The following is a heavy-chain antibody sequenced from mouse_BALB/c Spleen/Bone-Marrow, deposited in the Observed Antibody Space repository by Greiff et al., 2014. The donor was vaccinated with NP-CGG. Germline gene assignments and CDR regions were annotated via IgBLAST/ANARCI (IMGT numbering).Heavy chain of an antibody. CDR2: IWAGGSK. D-gene: IGHD1-2*01. V-gene: IGHV2-9*02. CDR1: GFSLTSYG. Sequence: VHLVESGPGLVAPSQTLSITCTVSGFSLTSYGVHWVRQSPGKGLEWLGVIWAGGSKNYNSALMSRLSISKSNTKSQVFLKMNSLQTDDTAMCACARDYYGFLDYWGQGTTLTVSS. J-gene: IGHJ2*01. CDR3: ARDYYGFLDY.